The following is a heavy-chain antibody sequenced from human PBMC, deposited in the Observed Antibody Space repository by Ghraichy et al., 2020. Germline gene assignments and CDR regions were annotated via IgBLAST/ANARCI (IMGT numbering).Heavy chain of an antibody. V-gene: IGHV1-8*01. CDR3: ARYPRAVTIFGVVITQGFDY. CDR2: MNPNSGNT. J-gene: IGHJ4*02. Sequence: ASVKVSCKASGYTFTSYDINWVRQATGQGLEWMGWMNPNSGNTGYAQKFQGRVTMTRNTSISTAYMELSSLRSEDTAVYYCARYPRAVTIFGVVITQGFDYWGQGTLVTVSS. CDR1: GYTFTSYD. D-gene: IGHD3-3*01.